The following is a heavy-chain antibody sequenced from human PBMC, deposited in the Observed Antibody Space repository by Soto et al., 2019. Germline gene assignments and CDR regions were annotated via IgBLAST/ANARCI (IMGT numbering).Heavy chain of an antibody. V-gene: IGHV4-31*03. CDR1: GGSISSGGYY. D-gene: IGHD4-17*01. Sequence: SETLSLTCTVSGGSISSGGYYWSWIRQHPGKGLEWIGYIYYSGSTYYNPSLKSRVTISVDTSKNQFSLKLSSVTAADTAVYYCARAPDYGDYCDGCRFDYWDQGTLVTVSS. CDR3: ARAPDYGDYCDGCRFDY. J-gene: IGHJ4*02. CDR2: IYYSGST.